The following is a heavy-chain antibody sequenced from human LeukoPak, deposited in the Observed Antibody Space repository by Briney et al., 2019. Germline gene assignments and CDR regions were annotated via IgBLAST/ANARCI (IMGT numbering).Heavy chain of an antibody. D-gene: IGHD3-22*01. CDR1: GGTFSSYA. CDR2: IIPIFGTA. Sequence: ASVKVSCKASGGTFSSYAISWVRQAPGQGLGWMGGIIPIFGTANYAQKFQGRVTITADESTSTAYMELSRLRSDDTAVYYCARGSYDSSDFEYFHHWGQGTLVTVSS. V-gene: IGHV1-69*13. CDR3: ARGSYDSSDFEYFHH. J-gene: IGHJ1*01.